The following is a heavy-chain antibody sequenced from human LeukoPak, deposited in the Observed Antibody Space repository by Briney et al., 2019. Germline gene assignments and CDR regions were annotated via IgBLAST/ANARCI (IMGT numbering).Heavy chain of an antibody. J-gene: IGHJ4*02. D-gene: IGHD4-17*01. CDR1: GFTFSSYG. CDR3: AKDRRYGAIRFPFDH. CDR2: ISGSGGST. Sequence: GGSLRLSCAASGFTFSSYGMHWVRQAPGKGLEWVSAISGSGGSTYYADSVKGRFTISRDNSKNTLYLQMNSLRAEDTAVYYCAKDRRYGAIRFPFDHWGQGTLVTVSS. V-gene: IGHV3-23*01.